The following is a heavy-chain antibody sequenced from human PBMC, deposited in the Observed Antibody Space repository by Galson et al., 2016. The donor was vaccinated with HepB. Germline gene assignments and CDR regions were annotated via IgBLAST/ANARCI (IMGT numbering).Heavy chain of an antibody. CDR2: SSGRGTE. CDR1: VFTFSNAW. D-gene: IGHD5-12*01. CDR3: AKQRGHPVNSYYFDY. V-gene: IGHV3-23*01. Sequence: SLRLSCAASVFTFSNAWMSWVRQAPGEGLEWVAASSGRGTEYYAGSVRGRFTVSRDNSKNTLYLQLNGLRVEDTAIHYCAKQRGHPVNSYYFDYWGQGALVTVSS. J-gene: IGHJ4*02.